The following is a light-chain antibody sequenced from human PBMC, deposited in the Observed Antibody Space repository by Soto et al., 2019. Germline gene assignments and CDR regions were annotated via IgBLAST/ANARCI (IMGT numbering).Light chain of an antibody. CDR2: GAS. CDR3: QQYNNWPAT. J-gene: IGKJ5*01. Sequence: IVLTHSPDTLYVSPGERDTLSCGASQSVTSNYLAWYQQKPGQAPRLLIYGASTRATGIPARFSGSGSGTEFTLTISSLQSEDFAGYYCQQYNNWPATFGQGTRLEIK. CDR1: QSVTSN. V-gene: IGKV3-15*01.